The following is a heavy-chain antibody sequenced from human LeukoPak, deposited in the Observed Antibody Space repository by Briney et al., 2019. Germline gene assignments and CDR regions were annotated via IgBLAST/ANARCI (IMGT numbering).Heavy chain of an antibody. V-gene: IGHV1-58*02. CDR3: AAETYTDSCCWFDP. Sequence: SVKVSCKTSGFTFRSSAKQWVRQARGQRLEWVGWIVVGSGATSYAHYLQERLTITRDMSTGTAYLELSGLRSEDTGIYYCAAETYTDSCCWFDPWGQGTLVTVSS. CDR1: GFTFRSSA. CDR2: IVVGSGAT. D-gene: IGHD3-16*01. J-gene: IGHJ5*02.